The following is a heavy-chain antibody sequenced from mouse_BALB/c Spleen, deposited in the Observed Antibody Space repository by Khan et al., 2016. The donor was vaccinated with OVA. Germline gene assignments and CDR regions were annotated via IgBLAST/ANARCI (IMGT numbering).Heavy chain of an antibody. V-gene: IGHV3-2*02. D-gene: IGHD1-1*02. CDR3: ASIQGVDFDY. Sequence: EVQLQESGPGLVKPSQSLSLTCTVTGYSITSDYAWNWIRQFPGNKLEWMGYISYSGNTKYNPSFKSRISITRDTSKNQFFLQLNFVPIEATATDCCASIQGVDFDYWGQGTTLTVSS. J-gene: IGHJ2*01. CDR1: GYSITSDYA. CDR2: ISYSGNT.